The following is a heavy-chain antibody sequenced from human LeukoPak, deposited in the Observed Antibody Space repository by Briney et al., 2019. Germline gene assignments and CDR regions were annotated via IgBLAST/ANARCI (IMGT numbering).Heavy chain of an antibody. CDR2: VSRDGSDV. CDR3: AKDGGLWVSAHWGDS. Sequence: GGSLRLSCAASGFAFSTYWMSWVRQAPGKGLEWVAIVSRDGSDVIYLDSVRGRFTISRDNAENSLFLQMNNLRAEDTAVYYCAKDGGLWVSAHWGDSWGRGTLVTVSS. D-gene: IGHD7-27*01. CDR1: GFAFSTYW. V-gene: IGHV3-7*03. J-gene: IGHJ4*02.